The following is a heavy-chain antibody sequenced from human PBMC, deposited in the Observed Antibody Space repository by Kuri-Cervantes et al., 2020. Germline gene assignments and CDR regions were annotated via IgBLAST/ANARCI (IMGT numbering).Heavy chain of an antibody. CDR3: AREPSGSNAGAVDY. CDR2: IYSGDT. J-gene: IGHJ4*02. V-gene: IGHV3-53*01. CDR1: GFTVSSNY. D-gene: IGHD4-23*01. Sequence: GESLKISCAASGFTVSSNYMGWVRQAPGKGLEWVSVIYSGDTYYTDSVKGRFTISRDDSMNTLYLQMNSLRAEDSAVYYCAREPSGSNAGAVDYWGQGTLGTVSS.